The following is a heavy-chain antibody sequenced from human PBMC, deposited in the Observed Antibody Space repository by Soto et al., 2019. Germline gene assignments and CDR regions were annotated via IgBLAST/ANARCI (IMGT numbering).Heavy chain of an antibody. J-gene: IGHJ5*02. V-gene: IGHV2-5*02. CDR3: APLGTYRSYNWFDP. Sequence: QITLNESGPTVVKPTETLTLTCSFSGFSLTTTGVGVAWIRQPPGKALEWLALIFWDDDKRYTPSLKNRLTVTKDTATTHVVPTMTNMDPVDTATYYCAPLGTYRSYNWFDPWGQGTLVTVSS. CDR2: IFWDDDK. D-gene: IGHD3-16*02. CDR1: GFSLTTTGVG.